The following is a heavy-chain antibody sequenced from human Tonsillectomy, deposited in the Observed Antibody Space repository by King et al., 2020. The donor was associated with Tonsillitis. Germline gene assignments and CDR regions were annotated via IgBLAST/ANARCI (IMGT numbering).Heavy chain of an antibody. D-gene: IGHD3-22*01. V-gene: IGHV1-2*04. CDR1: GYTFTGYF. CDR2: INPKTGGT. CDR3: ARGSSSGFFFDY. Sequence: QLVQSGAEVKKPGASVKVSCKTSGYTFTGYFMHWVRQAPGQGLEWMGWINPKTGGTNYAQNFQGWVTMTRDTSIRTAYMELNRLRSDDTAVYYCARGSSSGFFFDYWGQGTLVTVSS. J-gene: IGHJ4*02.